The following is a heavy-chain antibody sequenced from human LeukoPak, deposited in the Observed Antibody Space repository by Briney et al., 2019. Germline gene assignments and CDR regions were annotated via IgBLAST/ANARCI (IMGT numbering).Heavy chain of an antibody. J-gene: IGHJ4*02. CDR2: MNPNSGNT. CDR1: GYTFTSYD. Sequence: ASVKVSCKASGYTFTSYDINRVRQATGQGREWMGCMNPNSGNTGYAQKFQGRVTMTRNTSISTAYMELSSLRSEDTAVYYCARIGYSGYDSRDYWGQGTLVTVSS. D-gene: IGHD5-12*01. V-gene: IGHV1-8*01. CDR3: ARIGYSGYDSRDY.